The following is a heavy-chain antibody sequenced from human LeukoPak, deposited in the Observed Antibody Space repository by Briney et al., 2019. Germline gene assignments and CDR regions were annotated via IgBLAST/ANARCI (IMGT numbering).Heavy chain of an antibody. J-gene: IGHJ4*02. Sequence: SETLSLTCTVSGGSICSYYWSWIRQPAGKGLEWIGRIYTSGSTNYNPSLKSRVTMSVDTSKNQFSLKLSSVTAADTAVYYCARDAYDYVWGSYRQYFDYWGQGTLVTVSS. CDR3: ARDAYDYVWGSYRQYFDY. V-gene: IGHV4-4*07. D-gene: IGHD3-16*02. CDR2: IYTSGST. CDR1: GGSICSYY.